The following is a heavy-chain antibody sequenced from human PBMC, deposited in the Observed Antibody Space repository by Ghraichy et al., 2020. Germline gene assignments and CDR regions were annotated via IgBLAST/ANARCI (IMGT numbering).Heavy chain of an antibody. CDR2: INHSGST. CDR1: GGSFSGYY. D-gene: IGHD5-24*01. J-gene: IGHJ4*02. CDR3: ARGLRGEMAVHYFDY. V-gene: IGHV4-34*01. Sequence: SQTLSLTCAVYGGSFSGYYWSWIRQPPGKGLEWIGEINHSGSTNYNPSLKSRVTISVDTSKNQFSLKLSSVTAADTAGYYCARGLRGEMAVHYFDYWGQGTLVTVSS.